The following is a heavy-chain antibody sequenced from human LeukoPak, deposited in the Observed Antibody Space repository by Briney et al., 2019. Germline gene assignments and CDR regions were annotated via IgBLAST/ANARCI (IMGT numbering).Heavy chain of an antibody. Sequence: SETLSLTCTVSGDSISGGSYYWSWIRQPAGKGLEWIGRMYTSGSTNYNPSLKSRVTISVDTSKNQFSLKLSSVTAADTAVYFCARGGGAFHIWGQGTVVTVSS. CDR1: GDSISGGSYY. CDR3: ARGGGAFHI. V-gene: IGHV4-61*02. CDR2: MYTSGST. J-gene: IGHJ3*02. D-gene: IGHD4-23*01.